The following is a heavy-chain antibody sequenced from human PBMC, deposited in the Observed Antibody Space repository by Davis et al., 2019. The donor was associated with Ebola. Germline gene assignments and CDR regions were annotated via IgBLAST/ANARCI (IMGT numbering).Heavy chain of an antibody. CDR3: ARAPITMIRGLVKGFDF. CDR2: TSYTGST. Sequence: MPSETLSLTCTVSGGSISSGGDYWSWIRQHPGKGLEWIAYTSYTGSTYYNPSLKSRVTISVDTSKNQFSLKLSSVTAADTAVYYCARAPITMIRGLVKGFDFWGQGTLVTVSS. CDR1: GGSISSGGDY. V-gene: IGHV4-31*03. J-gene: IGHJ4*02. D-gene: IGHD3-10*01.